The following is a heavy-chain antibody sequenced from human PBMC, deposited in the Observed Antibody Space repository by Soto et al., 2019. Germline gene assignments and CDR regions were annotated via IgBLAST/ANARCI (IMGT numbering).Heavy chain of an antibody. Sequence: QVQLQASGPGLVKPSETLSLTCTVSVGSISSYYWSWIRQPAGKGLEWIGRIYTSGSTNYNPTLKSRGTMSGDTSKNPFSLKLSSVTAADTAVYYCARDHGDYLYLYFDLWGRGTLVTVSS. J-gene: IGHJ2*01. V-gene: IGHV4-4*07. D-gene: IGHD4-17*01. CDR2: IYTSGST. CDR1: VGSISSYY. CDR3: ARDHGDYLYLYFDL.